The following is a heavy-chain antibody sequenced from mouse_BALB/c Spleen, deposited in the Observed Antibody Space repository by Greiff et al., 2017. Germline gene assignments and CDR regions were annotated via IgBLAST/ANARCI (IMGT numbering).Heavy chain of an antibody. J-gene: IGHJ1*01. CDR3: ARSNGYGYFDV. CDR1: GFTFSSFG. V-gene: IGHV5-17*02. CDR2: ISSGSSTI. Sequence: EVQVVESGGGLVQPGGSRKLSCAASGFTFSSFGMHWVRQAPEKGLEWVAYISSGSSTIYYADTVKGRFTISRDNPKNTLFLQMTSLRSEDTAMYYCARSNGYGYFDVWGAGTTVTVSS.